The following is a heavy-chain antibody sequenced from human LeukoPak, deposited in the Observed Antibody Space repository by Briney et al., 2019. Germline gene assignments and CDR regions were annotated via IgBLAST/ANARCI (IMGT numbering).Heavy chain of an antibody. D-gene: IGHD5-12*01. J-gene: IGHJ4*02. Sequence: GGSLRLSCAASGFPFSRNAMTWVRQAPGKGLEWVSAINDRGSSTFYADSVKGRFTISRDNSKSTLFLQMNGLRAEDSAVYYCAKLLGATQKSDYWGQGTLVTVSS. V-gene: IGHV3-23*01. CDR3: AKLLGATQKSDY. CDR1: GFPFSRNA. CDR2: INDRGSST.